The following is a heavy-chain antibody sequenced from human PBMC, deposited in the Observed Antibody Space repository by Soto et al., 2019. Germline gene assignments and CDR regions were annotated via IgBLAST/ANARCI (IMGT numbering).Heavy chain of an antibody. Sequence: SETLSLTCSVSGGSISSRESYWAWIRQPPGKGLEWIGTIYYSGSTYYNPSLKSRVTISVDTSNNLFSLKLSSVTAADTAVYYCARLGGYRIAAARFGMDVWGQGTTVTVSS. CDR1: GGSISSRESY. CDR2: IYYSGST. CDR3: ARLGGYRIAAARFGMDV. D-gene: IGHD6-13*01. J-gene: IGHJ6*02. V-gene: IGHV4-39*01.